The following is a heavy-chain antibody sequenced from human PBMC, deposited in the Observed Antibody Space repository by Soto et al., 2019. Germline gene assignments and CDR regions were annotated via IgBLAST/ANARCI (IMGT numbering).Heavy chain of an antibody. Sequence: SETLSLTCAVYGGSFSGYDWTWIRQPPGTGLEWIGEINHSGSTYYNPSLKSRVTISVGRSKNQFSLKLSSVTAADTAVYYCARVPSPWGQGTLVTVSS. J-gene: IGHJ5*02. V-gene: IGHV4-34*01. CDR3: ARVPSP. CDR1: GGSFSGYD. CDR2: INHSGST.